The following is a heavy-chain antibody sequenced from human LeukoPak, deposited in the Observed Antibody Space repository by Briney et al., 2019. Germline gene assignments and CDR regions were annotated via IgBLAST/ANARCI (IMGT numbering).Heavy chain of an antibody. CDR1: GFTFSTYA. V-gene: IGHV3-30-3*02. Sequence: GGSLRLSCAASGFTFSTYAMHWVRQAPGKGLEWVAVISYDGSNKYYADSVKGRSTISRDNSKNTLYLQMNSLRAEDTAVYYCAKSNPHYDSSGYYFDYWGQGTLVTVSS. CDR2: ISYDGSNK. CDR3: AKSNPHYDSSGYYFDY. D-gene: IGHD3-22*01. J-gene: IGHJ4*02.